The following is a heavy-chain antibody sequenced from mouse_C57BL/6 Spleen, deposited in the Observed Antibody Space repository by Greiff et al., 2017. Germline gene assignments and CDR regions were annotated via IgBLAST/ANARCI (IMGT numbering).Heavy chain of an antibody. V-gene: IGHV1-80*01. Sequence: VQLQESGAELVKPGASVKISCKASGYAFSSYWMNWVKQRPGKGLEWIGKIYPGDGDTNYNGKFKGKATLDADNSASTAYMQLSNLPSEDSSVYYCAYYYYGSSSYYFDYWGQGTTLTVSS. CDR3: AYYYYGSSSYYFDY. D-gene: IGHD1-1*01. CDR2: IYPGDGDT. CDR1: GYAFSSYW. J-gene: IGHJ2*01.